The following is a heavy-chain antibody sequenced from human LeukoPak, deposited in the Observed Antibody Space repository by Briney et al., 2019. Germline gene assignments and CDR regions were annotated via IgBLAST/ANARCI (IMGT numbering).Heavy chain of an antibody. CDR1: GFTFSSYA. D-gene: IGHD3-22*01. V-gene: IGHV3-23*01. CDR3: AKDPQFYYDSSGLQDY. Sequence: SGGSLRLSCAASGFTFSSYAMSWVRQAPGKGLEWVSGISGSGGSTYYAGSVKGRFIISRDNSKNTLYLQMNSLRAEDTAVYYCAKDPQFYYDSSGLQDYWGQGTLVTVSS. J-gene: IGHJ4*02. CDR2: ISGSGGST.